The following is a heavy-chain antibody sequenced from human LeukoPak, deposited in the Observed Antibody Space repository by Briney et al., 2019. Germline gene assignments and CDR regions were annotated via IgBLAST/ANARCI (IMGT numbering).Heavy chain of an antibody. CDR2: MGPNSGNT. CDR3: ARTPPNWGADY. CDR1: GYTFTSYD. D-gene: IGHD7-27*01. J-gene: IGHJ4*02. Sequence: ASVKVSCKASGYTFTSYDINRVRQATGQGLEWMGWMGPNSGNTGYAQKFQGRVTMTRDTSIGTAYLELSSLKSEDTAVYYCARTPPNWGADYWGQGTLVTVSS. V-gene: IGHV1-8*01.